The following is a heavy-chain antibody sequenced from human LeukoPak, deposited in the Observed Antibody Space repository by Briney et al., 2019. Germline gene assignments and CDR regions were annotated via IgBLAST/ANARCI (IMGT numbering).Heavy chain of an antibody. CDR1: GGSISSGGYY. J-gene: IGHJ6*03. D-gene: IGHD3-3*01. Sequence: SETLSLTCTVSGGSISSGGYYWSWIRQHPGKGLEWIGYIYYSGSTYYNPSLKSRVTISVDTSKNQFSLKLSSVTAADTAVYYCASGRYYDFWSGYPRYYYYYMDVWGKGTMVTVYS. CDR2: IYYSGST. CDR3: ASGRYYDFWSGYPRYYYYYMDV. V-gene: IGHV4-31*03.